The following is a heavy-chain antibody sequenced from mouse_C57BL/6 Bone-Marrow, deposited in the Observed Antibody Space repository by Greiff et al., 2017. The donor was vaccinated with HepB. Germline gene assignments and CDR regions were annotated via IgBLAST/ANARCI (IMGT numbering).Heavy chain of an antibody. J-gene: IGHJ2*01. CDR1: GYTFTSYW. D-gene: IGHD2-5*01. CDR3: ARSEAYSNYVGY. Sequence: VQLQQSGAELVKPGASVKLSCKASGYTFTSYWMHWVKQRPGQGLEWIGMIHPNSGSTNYNEKFKSKATLTVVKSSSTAYMQLSSLTSEDSAVYYCARSEAYSNYVGYWGQGTTLTVSS. CDR2: IHPNSGST. V-gene: IGHV1-64*01.